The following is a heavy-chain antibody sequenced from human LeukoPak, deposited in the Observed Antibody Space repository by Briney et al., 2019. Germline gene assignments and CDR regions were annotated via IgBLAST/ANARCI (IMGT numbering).Heavy chain of an antibody. D-gene: IGHD1-14*01. CDR3: AKVTGFSPVYYVMDV. CDR2: ISYDGSNK. Sequence: GGSLRLSCAASGFTFSSYAMHWVRQAPGKGLEWVAVISYDGSNKYYADSVKGRFTISRDNSKNTLYLQINSLRVEDTAVYYCAKVTGFSPVYYVMDVWGQGTTVTVS. V-gene: IGHV3-30-3*01. CDR1: GFTFSSYA. J-gene: IGHJ6*02.